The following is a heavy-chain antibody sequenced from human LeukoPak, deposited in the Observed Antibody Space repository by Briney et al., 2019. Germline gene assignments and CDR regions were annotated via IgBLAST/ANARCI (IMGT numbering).Heavy chain of an antibody. J-gene: IGHJ6*03. V-gene: IGHV3-23*01. CDR1: GFTFSTYA. CDR3: AKDSSSYDWGYMDV. CDR2: IGGSDGRT. D-gene: IGHD3-22*01. Sequence: GGSLRLSCAASGFTFSTYAMSWIRQAPGKGLEWVSLIGGSDGRTRYADSVKGRFTISRDNSKNTLYLEMNSLRAEDTAVYYCAKDSSSYDWGYMDVWGKGTTVTISS.